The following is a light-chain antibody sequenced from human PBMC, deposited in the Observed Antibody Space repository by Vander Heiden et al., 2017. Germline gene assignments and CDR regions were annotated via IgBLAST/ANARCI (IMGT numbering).Light chain of an antibody. CDR1: TLPQQY. J-gene: IGLJ3*02. CDR2: KDS. CDR3: QSTDTSGPYVV. Sequence: SSELTQPPSVSVSPGQTARITCSGDTLPQQYVYWYQQRPGQAPVLVMYKDSERPSGIPVRFSGSSSGTTVTLTITGVQAEDEADYYCQSTDTSGPYVVFGGGTQLTGL. V-gene: IGLV3-25*03.